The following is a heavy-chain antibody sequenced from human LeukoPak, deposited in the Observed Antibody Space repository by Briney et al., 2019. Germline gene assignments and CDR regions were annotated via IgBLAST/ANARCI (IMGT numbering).Heavy chain of an antibody. V-gene: IGHV1-2*02. D-gene: IGHD6-19*01. J-gene: IGHJ4*02. Sequence: ASVKVSCKASGYTFTGYYMHWVRQAPGQGLEWMGWINPNSGGTNYAQKFQGRVTMTRDTSISTAYMELSRLRSDDTAVYYCASIPIAVAAPRDYWGQGTLVTVSS. CDR1: GYTFTGYY. CDR2: INPNSGGT. CDR3: ASIPIAVAAPRDY.